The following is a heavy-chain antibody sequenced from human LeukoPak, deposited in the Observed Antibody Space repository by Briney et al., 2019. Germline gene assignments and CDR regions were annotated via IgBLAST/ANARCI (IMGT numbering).Heavy chain of an antibody. J-gene: IGHJ3*02. CDR1: GGSISSSSYY. CDR2: IYYSGST. Sequence: PSETLSLTCTVSGGSISSSSYYWGWIRQPPGKGLEWIGSIYYSGSTNYNPSLKSRVTISVDTSKNQFSLKLTSVIAADSAVYYCARPKYYYDSRGYYTDAFDIWGQGTMVTVSS. CDR3: ARPKYYYDSRGYYTDAFDI. D-gene: IGHD3-22*01. V-gene: IGHV4-39*07.